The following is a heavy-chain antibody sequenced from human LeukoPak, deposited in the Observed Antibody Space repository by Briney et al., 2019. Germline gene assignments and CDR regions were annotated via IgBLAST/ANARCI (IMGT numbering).Heavy chain of an antibody. CDR2: IYYSGSS. CDR3: ARFPGSAEYRHYYYMDV. D-gene: IGHD2-15*01. V-gene: IGHV4-61*01. Sequence: SQTLSLTCAISGDIVSSNSAAWNWIRQPPGKGLESIGYIYYSGSSNYNPSLKSRVTISLDTSKNQFSLRLSSVTAADTAVYYCARFPGSAEYRHYYYMDVWGKGTTVTVSS. J-gene: IGHJ6*03. CDR1: GDIVSSNSAA.